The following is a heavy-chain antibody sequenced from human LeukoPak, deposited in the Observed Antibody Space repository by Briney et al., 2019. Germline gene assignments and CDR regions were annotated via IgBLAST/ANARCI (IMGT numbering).Heavy chain of an antibody. CDR2: INHSGST. J-gene: IGHJ5*02. CDR3: ARAHLVLLWFGGRENWFDP. Sequence: SETLSLTCAVYGGSFSGYYWSWIRQPPGKGLEWIGEINHSGSTNYNPSLKSRVTISVDTSKNQFSLKLSCVTAADTAVYYCARAHLVLLWFGGRENWFDPWGQGTLVTVSS. D-gene: IGHD3-10*01. CDR1: GGSFSGYY. V-gene: IGHV4-34*01.